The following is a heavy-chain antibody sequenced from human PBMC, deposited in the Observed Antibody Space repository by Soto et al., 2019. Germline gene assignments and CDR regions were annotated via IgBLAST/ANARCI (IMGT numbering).Heavy chain of an antibody. Sequence: PGESLKISCKGSGYSFTSYWISWVRQMPGKGLEWMGRIDPSDSYTNYSPSFQGHVTISADKSISTAYLRWSSLKASDTAMYYCARRIPYYYDSSGYSDYWGQGTLVTVSS. V-gene: IGHV5-10-1*01. CDR2: IDPSDSYT. CDR1: GYSFTSYW. CDR3: ARRIPYYYDSSGYSDY. J-gene: IGHJ4*02. D-gene: IGHD3-22*01.